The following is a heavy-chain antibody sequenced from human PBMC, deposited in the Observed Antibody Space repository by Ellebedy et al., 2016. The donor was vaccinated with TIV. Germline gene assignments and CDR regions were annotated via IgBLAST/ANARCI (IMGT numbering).Heavy chain of an antibody. V-gene: IGHV1-24*01. CDR1: GYTLTELS. J-gene: IGHJ4*02. D-gene: IGHD3-3*01. Sequence: ASVKVSXKVSGYTLTELSMHWVRQAPGKGLEWMGGFDPEDGETIYAQKFQGRVTMTEDTSTDTAYMELSRLRSEDTAVYYCARGVTLEWFRGFDYWGQGTLVTVSS. CDR3: ARGVTLEWFRGFDY. CDR2: FDPEDGET.